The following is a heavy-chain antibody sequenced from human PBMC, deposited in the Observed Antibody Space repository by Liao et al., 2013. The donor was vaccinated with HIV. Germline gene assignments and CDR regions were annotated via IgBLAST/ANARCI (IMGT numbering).Heavy chain of an antibody. CDR1: GGSISSGDYY. J-gene: IGHJ4*02. Sequence: QVQLQESGPGLVKPSQTLSLTCTVSGGSISSGDYYWSWIRQPPGKGLEWIGYIYYSGSTYYNPSLKSRVTISVDTSKNQFSLKLSSVTAADTAVYYCARGTRVIVGATTGRLTGFDYWGQGTLVTVSS. D-gene: IGHD1-26*01. CDR3: ARGTRVIVGATTGRLTGFDY. CDR2: IYYSGST. V-gene: IGHV4-30-4*08.